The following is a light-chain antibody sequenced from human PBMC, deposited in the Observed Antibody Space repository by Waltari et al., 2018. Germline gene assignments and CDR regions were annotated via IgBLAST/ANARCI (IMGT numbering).Light chain of an antibody. J-gene: IGLJ2*01. V-gene: IGLV2-14*01. CDR3: SSYRSGSTLV. CDR1: TSDISVYKY. CDR2: HVS. Sequence: QSALTQPASVSGSPGASITISCTGTTSDISVYKYVSWYQQHPGKVPKVIIYHVSNRPSGISTRFSGSKSGNTASLTISGLQAEDEADYYCSSYRSGSTLVFGGGTKVTVL.